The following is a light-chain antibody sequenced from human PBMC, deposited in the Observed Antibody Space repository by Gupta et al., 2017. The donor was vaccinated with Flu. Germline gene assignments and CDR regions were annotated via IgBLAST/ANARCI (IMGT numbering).Light chain of an antibody. CDR1: SSDIGGYNY. CDR2: DVI. CDR3: CSFAGGFYV. V-gene: IGLV2-11*01. Sequence: GTSSDIGGYNYGSWYQQHPGKAPKLMMYDVIKRPSGVPDHFSGSKSGNTASLTISGLQAEDEADYYCCSFAGGFYVFGTGTKVTVL. J-gene: IGLJ1*01.